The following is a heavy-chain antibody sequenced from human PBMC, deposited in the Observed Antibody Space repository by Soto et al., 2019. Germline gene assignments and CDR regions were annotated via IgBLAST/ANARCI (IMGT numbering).Heavy chain of an antibody. CDR2: ISGSGGST. CDR3: AKGPDIVVVPAALGWFDP. CDR1: GFTFSSYA. J-gene: IGHJ5*02. Sequence: GGSLRLSCAASGFTFSSYAMSWVRQAPGKGLEWVSAISGSGGSTYYADSVKGRFTISRDNSKNTLYLQMNSLRAEDTAVYYCAKGPDIVVVPAALGWFDPWGQGTLVTVSS. V-gene: IGHV3-23*01. D-gene: IGHD2-2*01.